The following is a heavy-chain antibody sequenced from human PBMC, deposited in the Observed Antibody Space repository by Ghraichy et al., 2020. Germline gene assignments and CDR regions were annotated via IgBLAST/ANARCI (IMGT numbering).Heavy chain of an antibody. CDR2: IYYSGST. CDR3: ARLVVPAAGFDY. J-gene: IGHJ4*02. V-gene: IGHV4-59*01. CDR1: GGSISSYY. D-gene: IGHD2-2*01. Sequence: SETLSLTCTVSGGSISSYYWSWIRQPPGKGLEWIGYIYYSGSTNYNPSLKSRVTISVDTSKNQFSLKLSSVTAADTAVYYCARLVVPAAGFDYWGQGTLVTVSS.